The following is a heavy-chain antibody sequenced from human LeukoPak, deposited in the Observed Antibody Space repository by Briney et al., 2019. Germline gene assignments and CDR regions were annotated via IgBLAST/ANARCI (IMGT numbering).Heavy chain of an antibody. Sequence: GGSLRLSCAASGFTFSSYAMNWVRQAPGKGLEWVSGISVSGSNTYYADSVKGRFTISRDNSKNTLYLQMNSLRAEDTAVYYCAKDVDIVVVPAYIHWGQGTLVTVSS. D-gene: IGHD2-2*01. J-gene: IGHJ4*02. CDR2: ISVSGSNT. V-gene: IGHV3-23*01. CDR3: AKDVDIVVVPAYIH. CDR1: GFTFSSYA.